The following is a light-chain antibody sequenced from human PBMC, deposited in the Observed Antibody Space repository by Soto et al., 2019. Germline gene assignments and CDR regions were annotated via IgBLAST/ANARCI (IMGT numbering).Light chain of an antibody. CDR3: QQYYSYSPT. V-gene: IGKV1-8*01. J-gene: IGKJ1*01. CDR1: QGISSY. CDR2: AAS. Sequence: AIRMTQSPSSLSASTGDRVTITCRASQGISSYLAWYQQKPGKAPKLLIYAASTFQSGVPSRFSGSGSGTDFTLTISCLQSEDFATYYCQQYYSYSPTFGQGTKVEIK.